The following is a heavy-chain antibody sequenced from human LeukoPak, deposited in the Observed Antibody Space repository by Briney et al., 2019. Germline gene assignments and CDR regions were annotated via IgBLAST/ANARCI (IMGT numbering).Heavy chain of an antibody. D-gene: IGHD3-22*01. V-gene: IGHV4-31*03. CDR3: ARGIGETYYYDSSGNLFDY. Sequence: SETLSLTCTVSGGSISSGGYYWSWIRQHPGKGLEWIGYIYYSGSTYYNPSLKSRVTISVDTSKNQFSLKLSSVTAADTAVYYCARGIGETYYYDSSGNLFDYWGQGTLVTVSS. CDR2: IYYSGST. J-gene: IGHJ4*02. CDR1: GGSISSGGYY.